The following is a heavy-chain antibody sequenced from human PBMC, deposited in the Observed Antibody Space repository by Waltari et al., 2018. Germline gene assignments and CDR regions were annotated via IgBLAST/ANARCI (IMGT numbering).Heavy chain of an antibody. V-gene: IGHV3-9*01. D-gene: IGHD1-7*01. CDR3: AKDGGELLYYYYMDV. CDR1: GFTFDDYA. J-gene: IGHJ6*03. Sequence: EVQLVESGGGLVQPGRSLRLSCAASGFTFDDYAMHWVRQAPGKGLEWVSGISWNSGSIGYADSVKGRFTISRDNAKNSLYLQMNSLRAEDTALYYCAKDGGELLYYYYMDVWGKGTTVTVSS. CDR2: ISWNSGSI.